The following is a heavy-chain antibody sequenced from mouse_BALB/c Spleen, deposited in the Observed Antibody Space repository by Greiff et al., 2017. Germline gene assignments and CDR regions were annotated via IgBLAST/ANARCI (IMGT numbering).Heavy chain of an antibody. Sequence: DVQLVESGGGLVQPGGSRKLSCAASGFTFSDYGMAWVRQAPGKGPEWVAFISNLAYSIYYADTVTGRFTISRENAKNTLYLEMSSLRSEDTAMYYCARDYYGSSYDRYFDVWGAGTTVTVSS. D-gene: IGHD1-1*01. CDR3: ARDYYGSSYDRYFDV. J-gene: IGHJ1*01. V-gene: IGHV5-15*02. CDR2: ISNLAYSI. CDR1: GFTFSDYG.